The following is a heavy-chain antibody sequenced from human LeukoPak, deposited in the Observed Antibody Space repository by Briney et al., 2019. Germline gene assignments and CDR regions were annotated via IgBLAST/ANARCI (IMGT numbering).Heavy chain of an antibody. V-gene: IGHV4-39*07. J-gene: IGHJ4*02. CDR1: GDSISSSRYY. Sequence: SETLSLTCTVSGDSISSSRYYWGWIRQPPGKGLQWIGNVYYNGGTYYSPSLKSRVTISADTSKNQFSLTLNSVTAADTALYFCARARTILPFDHWGQGTLVTVSS. CDR2: VYYNGGT. CDR3: ARARTILPFDH. D-gene: IGHD5-24*01.